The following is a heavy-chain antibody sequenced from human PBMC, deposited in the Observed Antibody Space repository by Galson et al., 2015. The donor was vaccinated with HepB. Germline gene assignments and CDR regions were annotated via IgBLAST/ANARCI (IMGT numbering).Heavy chain of an antibody. CDR2: IYSDDYT. CDR3: ARDGGSGSYDNDHYCYGMDV. Sequence: SLRLSCAASGFTASNKYISWVRQAPGKGLEWVSFIYSDDYTKYADSVKGRFTISRDNSKKMVYLQMNSLRAEDTAVDYCARDGGSGSYDNDHYCYGMDVWGQGTTVTVSS. D-gene: IGHD3-10*01. J-gene: IGHJ6*02. CDR1: GFTASNKY. V-gene: IGHV3-53*01.